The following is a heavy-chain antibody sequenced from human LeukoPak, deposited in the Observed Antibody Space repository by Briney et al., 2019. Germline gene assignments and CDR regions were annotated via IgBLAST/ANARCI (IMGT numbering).Heavy chain of an antibody. V-gene: IGHV3-30*03. CDR3: ARSMAAITFSFHY. D-gene: IGHD5-24*01. CDR1: GFTFSSYG. CDR2: ISYDGSNK. J-gene: IGHJ4*02. Sequence: GGSLRLSCAASGFTFSSYGMHWVRQAPGKGLEWVAVISYDGSNKYYADSVKGRFTISRDNSKNTLYLQMNSLRAEDTAVYYCARSMAAITFSFHYWGQGTLVTVSS.